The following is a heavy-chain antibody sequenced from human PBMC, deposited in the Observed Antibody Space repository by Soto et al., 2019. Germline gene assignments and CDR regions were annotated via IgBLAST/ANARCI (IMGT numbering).Heavy chain of an antibody. D-gene: IGHD3-16*01. CDR3: ARAGYYGNVWGKLTRSGRDV. J-gene: IGHJ6*02. CDR2: ISPYNDNT. CDR1: GYTFIRYG. V-gene: IGHV1-18*01. Sequence: QVQLVQSAAEVKKPGASVKVSCKASGYTFIRYGITWVRQAPGQGLEWMGWISPYNDNTNYAQKLQGRVTMTTVTSTRTGYMELRTLNSGQRAVYYCARAGYYGNVWGKLTRSGRDVWGQGTRVTVSS.